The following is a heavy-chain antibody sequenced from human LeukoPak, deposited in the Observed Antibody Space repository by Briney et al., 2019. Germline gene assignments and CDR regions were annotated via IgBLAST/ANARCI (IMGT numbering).Heavy chain of an antibody. D-gene: IGHD6-19*01. CDR3: ARKGISAVAGAFDI. CDR2: VYSSGST. Sequence: ESSETLSLTCTVSGGSISSHYWSWIRQPAGKGLEWIGRVYSSGSTNYNPSLKSRVTLSVDTSKNQFSLKLASVTAADTAVYYCARKGISAVAGAFDIWGQGTMVTVSS. V-gene: IGHV4-4*07. J-gene: IGHJ3*02. CDR1: GGSISSHY.